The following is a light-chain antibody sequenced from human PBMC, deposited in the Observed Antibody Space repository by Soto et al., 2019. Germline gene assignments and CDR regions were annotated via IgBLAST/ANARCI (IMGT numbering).Light chain of an antibody. J-gene: IGKJ1*01. Sequence: DIQMTQSPSTLSASVGDRITITCRASETITNRLAWYQQKPGKAPKVLIYDASNLESGVPSRFSGSRSGTEFILTISSLQPDDFATYYCQQYNSYSRTFGQGTKVDI. CDR1: ETITNR. CDR3: QQYNSYSRT. V-gene: IGKV1-5*01. CDR2: DAS.